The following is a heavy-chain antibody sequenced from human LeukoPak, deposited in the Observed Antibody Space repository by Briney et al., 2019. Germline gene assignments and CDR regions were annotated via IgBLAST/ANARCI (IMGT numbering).Heavy chain of an antibody. CDR3: ARNRGSYYYNGMDV. CDR2: IKQDGSEK. CDR1: GFTFSSYW. J-gene: IGHJ6*02. D-gene: IGHD3-10*01. Sequence: GGSLRLSCAASGFTFSSYWMSWVRQAPGKGLEWVANIKQDGSEKYYVDSVKGRFTISRDNAKNSLYLQMNSLRAEDTAVYYCARNRGSYYYNGMDVWDQGTTVTVSS. V-gene: IGHV3-7*01.